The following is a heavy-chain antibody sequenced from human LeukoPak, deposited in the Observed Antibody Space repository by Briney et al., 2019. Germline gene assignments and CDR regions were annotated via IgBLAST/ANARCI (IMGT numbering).Heavy chain of an antibody. CDR2: ISSRSSYI. J-gene: IGHJ4*02. CDR1: GFTFSSYS. V-gene: IGHV3-21*01. CDR3: ARRIAVAGQVDY. D-gene: IGHD6-19*01. Sequence: GGSLRLSCAASGFTFSSYSMNWVRQAPGKGLEWVSSISSRSSYIYYADSVKGRFTISRDNAKNSLYLQMNSLRAEDTAVYYCARRIAVAGQVDYWGQGTLVTVSS.